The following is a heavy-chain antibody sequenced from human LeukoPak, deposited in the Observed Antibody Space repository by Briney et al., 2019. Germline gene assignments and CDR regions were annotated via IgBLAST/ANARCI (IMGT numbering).Heavy chain of an antibody. D-gene: IGHD3-22*01. CDR3: ARVTTGGYYNC. Sequence: SETLSLTCTVSGGSISSGNYYWGWIRQPPGKGLEWIGSIYYSGTTYYNPSLKSRVTISVDTSKNQFSLRLSSVTAADTAVYYCARVTTGGYYNCWGQGTLVTVSS. CDR2: IYYSGTT. J-gene: IGHJ4*02. V-gene: IGHV4-39*01. CDR1: GGSISSGNYY.